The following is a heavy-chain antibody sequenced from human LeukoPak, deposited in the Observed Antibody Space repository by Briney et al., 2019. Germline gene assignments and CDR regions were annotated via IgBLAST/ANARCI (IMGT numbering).Heavy chain of an antibody. Sequence: ASVKVSCKASGYTFTSYGISWVRQAPGQGLEWMGRIIPILGIANYAQKFQGRVTITADKSTSTAYMELSSLRSEDTAVYYCARSAVSLLWFGESPMFDYWGQGTLVTVSS. CDR2: IIPILGIA. D-gene: IGHD3-10*01. CDR1: GYTFTSYG. CDR3: ARSAVSLLWFGESPMFDY. J-gene: IGHJ4*02. V-gene: IGHV1-69*04.